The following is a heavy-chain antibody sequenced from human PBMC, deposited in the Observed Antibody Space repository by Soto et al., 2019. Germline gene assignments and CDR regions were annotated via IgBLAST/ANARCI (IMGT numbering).Heavy chain of an antibody. V-gene: IGHV4-39*01. Sequence: SETLSLTRTVSGGSLSSSSYYWGWVRQPPGKGLEWIVSIYYSGSTYYNPSLKSRVTISVDTSKNQFSLKLSSVTAADTAVYYCARRGTTPSASIAAAGLFDYWGQGTLVTVSS. D-gene: IGHD6-13*01. J-gene: IGHJ4*02. CDR2: IYYSGST. CDR3: ARRGTTPSASIAAAGLFDY. CDR1: GGSLSSSSYY.